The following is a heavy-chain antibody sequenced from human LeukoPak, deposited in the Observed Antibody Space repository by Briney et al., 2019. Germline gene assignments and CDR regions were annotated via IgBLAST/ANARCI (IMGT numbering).Heavy chain of an antibody. D-gene: IGHD3-22*01. CDR1: GYTFTGYY. CDR3: ARVTWYYDSSGYQTGAFDI. J-gene: IGHJ3*02. CDR2: INPNSGGT. V-gene: IGHV1-2*02. Sequence: ASVKVSCKASGYTFTGYYMHWVRQAPGQGLEWMGWINPNSGGTNYAQKFQGRVTITADKSTSTAYMELSSLRSEDTAVYYCARVTWYYDSSGYQTGAFDIWGQGTMVTVSS.